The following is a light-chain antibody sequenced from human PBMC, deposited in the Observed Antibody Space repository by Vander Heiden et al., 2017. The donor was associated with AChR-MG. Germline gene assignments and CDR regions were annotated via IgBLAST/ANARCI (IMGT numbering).Light chain of an antibody. Sequence: QSVLTQPPSASGTPGQRVTISRSGSSSNIGRNTVNWYQQLPGTAPKLLMYGNYQRPSGVPDRFSGSKSGTSASLAISGLQSEDEADYYCAAWDDSLHGPVFGGGTKLTVV. CDR1: SSNIGRNT. J-gene: IGLJ2*01. CDR3: AAWDDSLHGPV. CDR2: GNY. V-gene: IGLV1-44*01.